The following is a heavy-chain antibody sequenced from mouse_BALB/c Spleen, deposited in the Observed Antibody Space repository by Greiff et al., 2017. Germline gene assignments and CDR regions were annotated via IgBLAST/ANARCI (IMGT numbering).Heavy chain of an antibody. J-gene: IGHJ2*01. CDR1: GYTFTSYW. D-gene: IGHD1-1*01. Sequence: VQLQQSGAELARPGASVKLSCKASGYTFTSYWMQWVKQRPGQGLEWIGAFYPGDGDTRYTQKFKGKATLTADKSSSTAYMQLSSLASEDSAVYYCARGGYGSSYGDYWGQGTTLTVSS. CDR3: ARGGYGSSYGDY. V-gene: IGHV1-87*01. CDR2: FYPGDGDT.